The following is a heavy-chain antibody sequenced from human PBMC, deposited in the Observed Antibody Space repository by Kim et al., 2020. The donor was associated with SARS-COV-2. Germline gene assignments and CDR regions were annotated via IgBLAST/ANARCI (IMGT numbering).Heavy chain of an antibody. CDR3: ARDNGSRGYSHPGESYFVY. J-gene: IGHJ4*02. Sequence: GGSLRLSCAASGFTFSSYSLNWVRQAPGKGLEWVSSISSSSSYIYYADSVKGRFTISRDNAKNSLYLQMNSLRAEDTGVYYCARDNGSRGYSHPGESYFVYWGEGTLVTASS. D-gene: IGHD5-18*01. CDR2: ISSSSSYI. V-gene: IGHV3-21*04. CDR1: GFTFSSYS.